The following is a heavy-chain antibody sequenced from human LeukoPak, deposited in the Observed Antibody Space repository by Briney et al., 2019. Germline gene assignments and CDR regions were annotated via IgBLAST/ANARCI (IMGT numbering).Heavy chain of an antibody. Sequence: GGSLRLSCAASGFTFSSYEMNWVRQAPGKGLEWVSYISSSGSTIYYADSVKGRFSISRDNAKKSLYLQMNSLRAEDTAVYYCARDVAIFGVVPKYGMDVWGQGTTVTVSS. J-gene: IGHJ6*02. D-gene: IGHD3-3*01. CDR2: ISSSGSTI. CDR3: ARDVAIFGVVPKYGMDV. CDR1: GFTFSSYE. V-gene: IGHV3-48*03.